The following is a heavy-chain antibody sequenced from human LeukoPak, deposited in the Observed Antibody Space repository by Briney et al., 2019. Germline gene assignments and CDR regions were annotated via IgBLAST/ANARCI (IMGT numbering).Heavy chain of an antibody. Sequence: PGGSLRLSCAASGFTVSSNYMSWVRQAPGKGLEWFSAISGGSGSSTYHADAVKGRFTISRDNSKTTLYLEMNSLRAEDTAVYYCAKGSSSGWPYFFDYWGQGTLVTVSS. CDR3: AKGSSSGWPYFFDY. J-gene: IGHJ4*02. CDR2: ISGGSGSST. V-gene: IGHV3-23*01. CDR1: GFTVSSNY. D-gene: IGHD6-19*01.